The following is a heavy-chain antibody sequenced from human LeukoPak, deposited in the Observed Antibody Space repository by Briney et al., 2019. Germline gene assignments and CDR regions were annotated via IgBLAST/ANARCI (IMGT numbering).Heavy chain of an antibody. CDR2: ISSSGGST. CDR3: AKEVWFGENFDY. Sequence: GGALRLSCAASGFTFSSYAMSWVRQAPGKVLEWVSAISSSGGSTYYADSVKGRFTISRDNSKNTLYLQMNSLRAEDTDVYSCAKEVWFGENFDYWGQGTLVTVSS. D-gene: IGHD3-10*01. J-gene: IGHJ4*02. CDR1: GFTFSSYA. V-gene: IGHV3-23*01.